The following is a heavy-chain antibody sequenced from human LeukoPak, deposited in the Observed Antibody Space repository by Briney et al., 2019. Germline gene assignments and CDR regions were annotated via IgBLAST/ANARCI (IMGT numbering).Heavy chain of an antibody. D-gene: IGHD6-6*01. V-gene: IGHV4-59*01. CDR3: ARGIAARYVY. J-gene: IGHJ4*02. CDR1: GGSISSYY. Sequence: SETLSLTCSVSGGSISSYYWSWIRQPPGKGLEWIGYIYYSGSTNYNPSLKSRVTISVDTAKNQFSLKLSSVTAADTAVYYCARGIAARYVYWGQGTLVTVSS. CDR2: IYYSGST.